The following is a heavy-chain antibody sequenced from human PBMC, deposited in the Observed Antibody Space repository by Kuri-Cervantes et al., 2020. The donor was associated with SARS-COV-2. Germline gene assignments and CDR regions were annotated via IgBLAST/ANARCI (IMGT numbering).Heavy chain of an antibody. CDR2: IYYSGST. CDR3: ARENWNYLDY. V-gene: IGHV4-59*01. Sequence: GSLRLSCTVSGGSISSYYWSWIRQPPGKGLEWIGYIYYSGSTNSNPSLKSRVTISVDTSKNQFSLKLSSVTAADTAVYYCARENWNYLDYWGQGTLVTVSS. J-gene: IGHJ4*02. CDR1: GGSISSYY. D-gene: IGHD1-1*01.